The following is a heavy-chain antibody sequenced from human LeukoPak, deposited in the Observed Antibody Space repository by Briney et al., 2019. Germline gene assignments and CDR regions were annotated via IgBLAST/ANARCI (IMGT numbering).Heavy chain of an antibody. CDR3: ARGTVLLWFGSRQYYMDV. V-gene: IGHV4-34*01. Sequence: SETLSLTCAVYGGSFSGYYWSWIRQPPGKGLEWVGEINHSGSTNYNPSLKSRVTISVDMSKNQFSLKLSSVTAADTAVYYCARGTVLLWFGSRQYYMDVWGKGTTVTVSS. D-gene: IGHD3-10*01. CDR1: GGSFSGYY. J-gene: IGHJ6*03. CDR2: INHSGST.